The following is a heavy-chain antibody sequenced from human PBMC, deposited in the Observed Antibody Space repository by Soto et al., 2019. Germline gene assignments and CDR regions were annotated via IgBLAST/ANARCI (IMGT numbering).Heavy chain of an antibody. CDR2: ISSSGSTI. V-gene: IGHV3-11*01. CDR3: AADVNDYGDQFSRDEQTANPPYQVRQVPL. J-gene: IGHJ4*02. Sequence: GGSLRLSCAASGFTFSDYYMSWIRQAPGKGLEWVSYISSSGSTIYYADSVKGRFTISRDNAKNSLYLQMSSLRAEDTAVYYSAADVNDYGDQFSRDEQTANPPYQVRQVPLWGQGTLVTVSS. CDR1: GFTFSDYY. D-gene: IGHD4-17*01.